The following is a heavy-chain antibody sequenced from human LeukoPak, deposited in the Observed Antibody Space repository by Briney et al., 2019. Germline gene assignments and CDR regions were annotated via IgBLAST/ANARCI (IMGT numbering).Heavy chain of an antibody. V-gene: IGHV4-39*07. CDR1: GGSISSSSYY. J-gene: IGHJ6*04. CDR2: IYYSGST. CDR3: AELGITMIGGV. D-gene: IGHD3-10*02. Sequence: SETLSLTCTVSGGSISSSSYYWGWVRQPPGKGLEWIGSIYYSGSTYYNPSLKSRVTISVDTSKNQFSLKLSSVTAEDTAVYYCAELGITMIGGVWGKGTTVTISS.